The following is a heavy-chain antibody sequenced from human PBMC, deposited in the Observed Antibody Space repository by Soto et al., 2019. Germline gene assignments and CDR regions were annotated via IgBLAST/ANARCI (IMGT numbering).Heavy chain of an antibody. CDR1: GYTFTAYG. Sequence: QVQLVQSGAEVKKPGASVKVSCQTSGYTFTAYGISWVRQAPGQGLEWMGWINVYNGNTNYAQNFQGRVTMTTDTSTTTAYMELRSLRSDDTAMYYCARTDYYDRFFDYWGQGTLVTVSS. J-gene: IGHJ4*02. V-gene: IGHV1-18*01. D-gene: IGHD3-22*01. CDR3: ARTDYYDRFFDY. CDR2: INVYNGNT.